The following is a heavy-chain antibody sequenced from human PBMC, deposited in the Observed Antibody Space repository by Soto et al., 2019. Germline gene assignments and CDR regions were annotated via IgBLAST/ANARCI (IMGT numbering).Heavy chain of an antibody. Sequence: SETLSLTCTVSGDSISTYYWTWIRQPPGKGLEWIGYIYYSGSTNYNPSLKSRVTISVDTSKNQFSLKLSSVTAADTAVYYCARGVATIGPWGQGTLVTVSS. CDR2: IYYSGST. CDR3: ARGVATIGP. D-gene: IGHD5-12*01. V-gene: IGHV4-59*01. CDR1: GDSISTYY. J-gene: IGHJ5*02.